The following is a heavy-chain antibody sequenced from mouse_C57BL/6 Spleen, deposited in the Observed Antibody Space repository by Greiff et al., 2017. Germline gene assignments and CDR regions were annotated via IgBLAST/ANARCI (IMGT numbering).Heavy chain of an antibody. CDR1: GFNFSSYA. CDR2: ISDGGSYT. V-gene: IGHV5-4*01. J-gene: IGHJ4*01. CDR3: AREVGNHYAMDY. D-gene: IGHD2-1*01. Sequence: EVQLVESGGGLVKPGGSLKLSCAASGFNFSSYAMSWVRQTPEKRLEWVATISDGGSYTYYPDNVKGRFTISRDNAKNNLYLPMSHLKSEDTAMYYCAREVGNHYAMDYWGQGTSVTVSS.